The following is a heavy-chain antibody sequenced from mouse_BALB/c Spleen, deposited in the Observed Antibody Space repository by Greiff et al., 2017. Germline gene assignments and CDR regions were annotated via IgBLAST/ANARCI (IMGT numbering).Heavy chain of an antibody. Sequence: DVMLVESGGGLVQPGGSLRLSCATSGFTFTDYYMSWVRQPPGKALEWLGFIRNKANGYTTEYSASVKGRFTISRDNSQSILYLQMNTLRAEDSATYYCASGYYSWFAYWGQGTLVTVSA. CDR3: ASGYYSWFAY. V-gene: IGHV7-3*02. CDR2: IRNKANGYTT. D-gene: IGHD2-3*01. CDR1: GFTFTDYY. J-gene: IGHJ3*01.